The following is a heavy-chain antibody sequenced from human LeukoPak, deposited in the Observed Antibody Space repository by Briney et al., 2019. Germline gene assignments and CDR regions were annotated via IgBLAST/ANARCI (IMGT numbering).Heavy chain of an antibody. CDR3: ARPRTPRPVAGDAFDI. Sequence: PGRSLRLSCAASGFTFSSYAMHWVRQAPGKGLEWVAVISYDGSNKYYADSVKGRFTISRDNSKNTLYLQMNSLRAEDTAVYYCARPRTPRPVAGDAFDIWGQGTMVTVSS. CDR1: GFTFSSYA. CDR2: ISYDGSNK. J-gene: IGHJ3*02. D-gene: IGHD6-19*01. V-gene: IGHV3-30-3*01.